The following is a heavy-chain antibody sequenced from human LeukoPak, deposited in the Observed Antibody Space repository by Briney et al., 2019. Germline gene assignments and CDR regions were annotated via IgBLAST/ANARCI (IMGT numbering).Heavy chain of an antibody. CDR3: ARDRLAAGLFDS. D-gene: IGHD6-13*01. V-gene: IGHV4-59*01. CDR1: GGSISSYY. J-gene: IGHJ4*02. CDR2: IFHTGST. Sequence: SETLSLTCTVSGGSISSYYWSWIRQPPGKGLEWIGYIFHTGSTNYNPSLKSRVTISVDTSKSQFSLKVSSVTAADTAVYYCARDRLAAGLFDSWGQGTLVTVSS.